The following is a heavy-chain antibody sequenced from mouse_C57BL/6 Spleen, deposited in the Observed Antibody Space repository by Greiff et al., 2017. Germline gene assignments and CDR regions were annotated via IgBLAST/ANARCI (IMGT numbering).Heavy chain of an antibody. V-gene: IGHV1-61*01. J-gene: IGHJ3*01. CDR1: GYTFTSYW. CDR3: ARSYYYGSSPWFAY. Sequence: QVQLQQPGAELVRPGSSVKLSCKASGYTFTSYWMDWVKQRPGQGLEWIGNIYPSDSETHYNQKFKDKATLTVDKSSSTAYMQLSSRTSEDSAVYYCARSYYYGSSPWFAYWGQGTLVTVSA. D-gene: IGHD1-1*01. CDR2: IYPSDSET.